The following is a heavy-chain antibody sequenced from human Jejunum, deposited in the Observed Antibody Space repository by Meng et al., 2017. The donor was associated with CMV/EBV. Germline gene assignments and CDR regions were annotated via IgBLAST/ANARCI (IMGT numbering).Heavy chain of an antibody. CDR1: GDSFNSPDYY. J-gene: IGHJ4*02. D-gene: IGHD1-26*01. CDR3: ARSPYSGSALPFFDY. V-gene: IGHV4-30-4*01. CDR2: IYYSGST. Sequence: QVQPPGSGPGLVKPLQTLYLTCTVSGDSFNSPDYYWSWIRQPPEKGLEWIGYIYYSGSTYYNPSLKSRVSISGDTSNKQFSLKLTSVTAADTAVYYCARSPYSGSALPFFDYWGQGSLVTVSS.